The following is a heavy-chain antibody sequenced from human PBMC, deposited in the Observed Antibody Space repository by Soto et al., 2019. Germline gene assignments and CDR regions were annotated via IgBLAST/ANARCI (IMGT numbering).Heavy chain of an antibody. V-gene: IGHV3-30*18. CDR3: AKDRDSRSYYVFDY. D-gene: IGHD1-26*01. J-gene: IGHJ4*02. Sequence: QVQLVESGGGVVQPGRSLRLSCAASGFTFSSYGMHWVRQAPGKGLEWVAVISYDGSNKYYADSVKGRFTISRDNSKNTLYLQMNSLRAEDTAVYYCAKDRDSRSYYVFDYWGQGTLVTVSS. CDR1: GFTFSSYG. CDR2: ISYDGSNK.